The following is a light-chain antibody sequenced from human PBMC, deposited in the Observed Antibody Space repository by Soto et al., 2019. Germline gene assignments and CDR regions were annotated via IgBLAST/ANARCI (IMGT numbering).Light chain of an antibody. Sequence: IQMTQSPSSLSTSVGDRVTITCRASQSISSYLNWYQQKPGQAPKLLIYAASSLQSGVPSRFSGSGSGTDFTLTISSLQPEDFATYYCIQDYNYPWTFGQGTKVDIK. CDR3: IQDYNYPWT. CDR1: QSISSY. CDR2: AAS. V-gene: IGKV1-6*01. J-gene: IGKJ1*01.